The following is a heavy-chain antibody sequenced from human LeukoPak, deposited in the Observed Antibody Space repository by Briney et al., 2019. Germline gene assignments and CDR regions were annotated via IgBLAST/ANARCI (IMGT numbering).Heavy chain of an antibody. D-gene: IGHD3-22*01. J-gene: IGHJ3*02. CDR2: IYYSGST. V-gene: IGHV4-39*01. CDR1: GFAFSSYA. Sequence: GSLRLSCAASGFAFSSYAMSWVRQPPGKGLEWIGSIYYSGSTYYNPSLKSRVTISVDTSKNQFSLKLSSVTAADTAVYYCARPYYYDSSGNDAFDIWGQGTMVTVSS. CDR3: ARPYYYDSSGNDAFDI.